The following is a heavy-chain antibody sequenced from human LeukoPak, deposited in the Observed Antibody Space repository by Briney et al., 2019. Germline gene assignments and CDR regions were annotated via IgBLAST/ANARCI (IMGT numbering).Heavy chain of an antibody. CDR3: ARVAYGSSWFDP. CDR2: IFYSGRT. D-gene: IGHD2-2*01. V-gene: IGHV4-59*01. Sequence: SETLSLTCTVSDDSINNDYWSWIRQPPGKGLEWIGYIFYSGRTTYNPSLKSPVTISIDTSKNQFSLMVMSVTAADTAVYYCARVAYGSSWFDPWGQGTLVTVSS. J-gene: IGHJ5*02. CDR1: DDSINNDY.